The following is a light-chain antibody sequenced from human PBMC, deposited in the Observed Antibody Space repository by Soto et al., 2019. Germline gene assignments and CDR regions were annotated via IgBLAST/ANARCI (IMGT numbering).Light chain of an antibody. CDR3: SSYACSNNLPVV. V-gene: IGLV2-8*01. Sequence: QSALTQPPSASGSPGQSVTISCTGTSSDVGGYNYVSWYQQHPGKAPKLMIYEVSKRPSGVPDRFSGSKSGNTAALTVSGLQAEDEADYYCSSYACSNNLPVVFGGGTELTVL. J-gene: IGLJ2*01. CDR1: SSDVGGYNY. CDR2: EVS.